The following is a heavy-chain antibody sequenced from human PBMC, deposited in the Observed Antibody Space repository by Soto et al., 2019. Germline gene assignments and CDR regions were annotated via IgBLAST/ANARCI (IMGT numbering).Heavy chain of an antibody. CDR3: ARDSGAKLSSS. Sequence: SVKVSCKASGGTFSSYRINWVRQAPGQGLEWVGGIVPIYRTADYAQKFQGRVTITADESARTAYLEVRSLKSQDTAVYYCARDSGAKLSSSWGQGTLVTVTS. J-gene: IGHJ4*02. D-gene: IGHD6-13*01. CDR1: GGTFSSYR. CDR2: IVPIYRTA. V-gene: IGHV1-69*13.